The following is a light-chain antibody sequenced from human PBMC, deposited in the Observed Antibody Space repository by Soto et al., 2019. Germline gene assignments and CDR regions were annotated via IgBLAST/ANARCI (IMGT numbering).Light chain of an antibody. V-gene: IGKV3-15*01. Sequence: EIVMTQSPATLSVSPGERATLSCRASQSVSSNLAWYQQKPGQAPRLLIYVASTRATGIPARFSGSGSGTEFTLTFSSLQSEDFAVYYCQQYNNWLWTFGQGTKVEIK. J-gene: IGKJ1*01. CDR2: VAS. CDR1: QSVSSN. CDR3: QQYNNWLWT.